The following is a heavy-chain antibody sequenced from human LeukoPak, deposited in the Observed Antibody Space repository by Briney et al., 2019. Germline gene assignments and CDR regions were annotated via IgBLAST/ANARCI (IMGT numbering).Heavy chain of an antibody. Sequence: SETLSLTCTVSGGSISSGGYSWSWIRQPPGKGLEWIGYIYHSGSTYYNPSLKSRVTISVDRSKNQFSLKLSSVTAADTAVYYCARGKLDYYGSGSYYDYWGQGTLVTVSS. CDR1: GGSISSGGYS. D-gene: IGHD3-10*01. J-gene: IGHJ4*02. CDR2: IYHSGST. CDR3: ARGKLDYYGSGSYYDY. V-gene: IGHV4-30-2*01.